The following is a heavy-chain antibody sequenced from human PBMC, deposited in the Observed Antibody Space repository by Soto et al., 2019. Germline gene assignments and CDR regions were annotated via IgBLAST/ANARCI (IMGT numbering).Heavy chain of an antibody. CDR3: AALDYYDSSGYYPIDY. CDR2: IYYSGST. V-gene: IGHV4-31*03. J-gene: IGHJ4*02. D-gene: IGHD3-22*01. CDR1: GGSISSGGYY. Sequence: QVQLQESGPGLVKPSQTLSLTCTVSGGSISSGGYYWSWIRQHPGKGLEWIGYIYYSGSTYYNPSLKSRVTIAIDKAKNQVPMRLSSVTAAATAVYDCAALDYYDSSGYYPIDYWGQGTLVTVSS.